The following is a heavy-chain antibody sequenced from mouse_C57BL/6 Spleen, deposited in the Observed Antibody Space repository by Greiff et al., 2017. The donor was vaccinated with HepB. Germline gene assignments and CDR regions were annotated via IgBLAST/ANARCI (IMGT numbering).Heavy chain of an antibody. CDR3: ARGYSNYGYYYAMDY. D-gene: IGHD2-5*01. J-gene: IGHJ4*01. Sequence: EVQLQQSGPELVKPGASVKISCKASGYTFTDYYMNWVKQSHGKSLEWIGDINPNNGGTSYNQKFKGKATLTVDKSSSTAYMELRSLTSEDSAVYYCARGYSNYGYYYAMDYWGQGTSVTVSS. CDR1: GYTFTDYY. V-gene: IGHV1-26*01. CDR2: INPNNGGT.